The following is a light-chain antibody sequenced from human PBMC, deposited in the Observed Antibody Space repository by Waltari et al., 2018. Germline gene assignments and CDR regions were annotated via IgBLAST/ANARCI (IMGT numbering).Light chain of an antibody. CDR3: QQSYSTRWT. Sequence: DIQMTQSPSSLSASVGDRVTITCRARQSTSRYLNWYQQKPGKAPKLLIYAASSLQSGVPSRFSGSGSGTDFTLTISSLQPEDFATYYCQQSYSTRWTFGQGTKVEIK. V-gene: IGKV1-39*01. CDR2: AAS. J-gene: IGKJ1*01. CDR1: QSTSRY.